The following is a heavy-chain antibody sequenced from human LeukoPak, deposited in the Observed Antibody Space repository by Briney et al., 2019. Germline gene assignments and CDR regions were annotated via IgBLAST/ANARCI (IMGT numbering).Heavy chain of an antibody. J-gene: IGHJ3*02. D-gene: IGHD3-22*01. Sequence: GRSLRLSCAASGFTFDDYAMHWVRQAPGKGLEWVSGISWNSGSIGYADSVKGRFTISRDNAKNSLYLQMNSLRAEDTAVYYCARDGAYYYDSSGYYYHDAFDIWGQGTMVTVSS. CDR1: GFTFDDYA. CDR2: ISWNSGSI. CDR3: ARDGAYYYDSSGYYYHDAFDI. V-gene: IGHV3-9*01.